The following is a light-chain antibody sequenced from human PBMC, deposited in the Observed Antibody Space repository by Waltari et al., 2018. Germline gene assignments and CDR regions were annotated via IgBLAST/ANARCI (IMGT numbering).Light chain of an antibody. CDR3: QSADSSGTYPHVV. Sequence: SYELPQPPSVSVSPGQTARITCSGDALPKQYAYWYQQKPGHAPVLVIYQDSERPSGIPERFSGSSSGTTVTLTISGVQAEDEADYYCQSADSSGTYPHVVFGGGTKLTVL. CDR2: QDS. V-gene: IGLV3-25*03. J-gene: IGLJ2*01. CDR1: ALPKQY.